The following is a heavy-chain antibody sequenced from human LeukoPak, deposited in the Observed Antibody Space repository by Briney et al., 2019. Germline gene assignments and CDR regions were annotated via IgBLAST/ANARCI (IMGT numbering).Heavy chain of an antibody. CDR3: ARGGYYGMDV. V-gene: IGHV3-21*01. CDR1: GFTFSSYT. J-gene: IGHJ6*02. CDR2: ISSSSSYI. Sequence: GGSLRLSGTASGFTFSSYTMSWVRQAPGKGLEWVSSISSSSSYIYYADSVKGRFTISRDNAKNSLYLQMNSLRAEDTAVYYCARGGYYGMDVWGQGTTVTVSS.